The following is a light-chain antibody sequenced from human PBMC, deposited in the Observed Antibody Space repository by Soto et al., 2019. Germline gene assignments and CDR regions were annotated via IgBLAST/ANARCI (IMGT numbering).Light chain of an antibody. Sequence: EIQITQSPSTQSASVGDRITITCRASQSISSWLAWYQQKPGKAPKLLIYDASSLESGVPSRFSGSGSGTDFTLTISSLQPEDVATYYCQKCGVAPFTFGGGTKVDIK. CDR1: QSISSW. CDR3: QKCGVAPFT. CDR2: DAS. V-gene: IGKV1-5*01. J-gene: IGKJ4*01.